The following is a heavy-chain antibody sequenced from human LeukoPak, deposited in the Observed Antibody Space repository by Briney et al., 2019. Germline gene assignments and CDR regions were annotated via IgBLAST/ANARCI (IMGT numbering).Heavy chain of an antibody. CDR1: GFPFSSYA. CDR3: VRGYSFGPYGRDV. CDR2: MSDSGGST. Sequence: GGSLRLSCSASGFPFSSYAMHWVRQAPGKGLEYVSAMSDSGGSTYYADSVKGRFTISRDNSKNTLYLQMSSLRAEDTAVYFCVRGYSFGPYGRDVWGQGTRVTVSS. D-gene: IGHD2-15*01. V-gene: IGHV3-64D*09. J-gene: IGHJ6*02.